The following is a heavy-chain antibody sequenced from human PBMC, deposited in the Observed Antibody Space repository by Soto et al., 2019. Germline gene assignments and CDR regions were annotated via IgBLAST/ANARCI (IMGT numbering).Heavy chain of an antibody. CDR2: IKSRRDGGTT. Sequence: GGSLRHSCAASGFMFPNGCLSWVRQAPGKGLEWVGRIKSRRDGGTTDYAAAVKGRFSISRDDSKNAIYLQMNSLTIEDTAVYYCTARPPPYHDYFLGYLDFWGQGGLVTVSS. V-gene: IGHV3-15*01. CDR1: GFMFPNGC. D-gene: IGHD4-17*01. J-gene: IGHJ4*02. CDR3: TARPPPYHDYFLGYLDF.